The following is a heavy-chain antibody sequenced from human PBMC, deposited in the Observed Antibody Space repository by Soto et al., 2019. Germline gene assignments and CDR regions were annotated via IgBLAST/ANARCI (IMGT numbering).Heavy chain of an antibody. CDR1: GGSVNSCSYY. CDR3: ARRLAGSSGYFDY. D-gene: IGHD1-1*01. J-gene: IGHJ4*02. Sequence: PSETLSLTCTVSGGSVNSCSYYWNWIRQPPGKALEWVGFIFYSGHTNYSPSLRSRATISFDTSKNQFSLKLTSVTAADTAVYYCARRLAGSSGYFDYWGQGVLVTVSS. CDR2: IFYSGHT. V-gene: IGHV4-61*01.